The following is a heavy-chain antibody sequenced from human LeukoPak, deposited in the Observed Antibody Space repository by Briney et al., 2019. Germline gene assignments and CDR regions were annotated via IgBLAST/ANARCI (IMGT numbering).Heavy chain of an antibody. CDR2: IYGNDDK. Sequence: SGPTLVKPTQTLTLTCTFSGFSLSTSGVLVGWIRQPPGKALEWLAFIYGNDDKRYGPSLMSRLTITKDTSKNQVVLTMTNMDPVDTATYYCAHKSVDTSIDYWGQGTLVTVSS. V-gene: IGHV2-5*01. CDR3: AHKSVDTSIDY. J-gene: IGHJ4*02. CDR1: GFSLSTSGVL. D-gene: IGHD5-18*01.